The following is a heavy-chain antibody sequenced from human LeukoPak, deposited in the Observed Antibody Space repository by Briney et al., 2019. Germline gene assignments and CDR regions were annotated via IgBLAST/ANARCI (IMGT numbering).Heavy chain of an antibody. CDR1: GFTFSSYS. CDR3: ARGPGGYYYDSSGYSFYYYYYMDV. Sequence: GGSLRLSCAASGFTFSSYSMNWVRLAPGKGLEWVGRTRNKANSYTTEYAASVKGRFTISRDDSKNSLYLQMNSLKTEDTAVYYCARGPGGYYYDSSGYSFYYYYYMDVWGKGTTVTVSS. J-gene: IGHJ6*03. D-gene: IGHD3-22*01. V-gene: IGHV3-72*01. CDR2: TRNKANSYTT.